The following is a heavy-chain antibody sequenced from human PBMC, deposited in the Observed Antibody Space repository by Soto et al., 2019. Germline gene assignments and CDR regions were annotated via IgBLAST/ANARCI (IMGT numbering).Heavy chain of an antibody. CDR2: IYHSGST. Sequence: PSGTLSLTCAVCGGSISSGAYSWSWIRQPPGKGLEWIGYIYHSGSTYYNPSLKSRVTISVDRSKNQFSLKLSSVTAADTAVYYCATSIAAAESYYFAYWGQGTLVTVSS. D-gene: IGHD6-13*01. V-gene: IGHV4-30-2*01. CDR1: GGSISSGAYS. J-gene: IGHJ4*02. CDR3: ATSIAAAESYYFAY.